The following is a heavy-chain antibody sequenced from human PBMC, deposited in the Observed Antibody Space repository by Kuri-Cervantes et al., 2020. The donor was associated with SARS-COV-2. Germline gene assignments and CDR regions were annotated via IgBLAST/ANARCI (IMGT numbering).Heavy chain of an antibody. Sequence: GGSLRLSFAASGFTFSSYSMNWVRKAPGKGLEWVSYISSSSSTIYYADSAKGRFTISRDNSKNTLYLQMDSLRAEDTAVYYCARDQRVNSYGWWGMDVWGQGTTVTVSS. CDR2: ISSSSSTI. V-gene: IGHV3-48*01. CDR3: ARDQRVNSYGWWGMDV. D-gene: IGHD5-18*01. CDR1: GFTFSSYS. J-gene: IGHJ6*02.